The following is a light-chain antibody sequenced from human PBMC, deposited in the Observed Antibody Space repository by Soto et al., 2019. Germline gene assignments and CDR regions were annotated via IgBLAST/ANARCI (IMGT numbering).Light chain of an antibody. CDR2: DVS. CDR3: QQRYSWPIT. Sequence: EIVLTQSPATLSLSPGERATLSCRASQSVRTSLIWYQQKPCQAPTLLIYDVSNRAAGIPARFSGSGSETDFTVTISSLEPEDSAVYYCQQRYSWPITFGQGTRLEIK. J-gene: IGKJ5*01. CDR1: QSVRTS. V-gene: IGKV3-11*01.